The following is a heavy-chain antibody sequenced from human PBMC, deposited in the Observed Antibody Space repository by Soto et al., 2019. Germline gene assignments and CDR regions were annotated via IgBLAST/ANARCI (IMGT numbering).Heavy chain of an antibody. V-gene: IGHV1-2*02. Sequence: GASVKVSCKASGYTFTGYYMHWVRQAPGQGLEWMGWINPNSGGTNYAQKFQGRVTITTDTSASTAYMELTSLGSEDTAVYYCGRLEAGVKLDYWGQGTPVTVSS. J-gene: IGHJ4*02. CDR2: INPNSGGT. CDR3: GRLEAGVKLDY. CDR1: GYTFTGYY.